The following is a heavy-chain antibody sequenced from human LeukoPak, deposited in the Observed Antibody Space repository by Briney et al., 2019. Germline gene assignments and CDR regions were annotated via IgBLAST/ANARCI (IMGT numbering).Heavy chain of an antibody. V-gene: IGHV3-53*01. Sequence: GGSLRLSCAASGFTVSSNYMNWVRQAPGKGLEWVSVIYSGSSTYYADSVKGRFTISRDNSKNTLYLQMNSLRAEDTAVYYCAELGITMIGGVWGKGTTVTISS. CDR1: GFTVSSNY. CDR2: IYSGSST. CDR3: AELGITMIGGV. J-gene: IGHJ6*04. D-gene: IGHD3-10*02.